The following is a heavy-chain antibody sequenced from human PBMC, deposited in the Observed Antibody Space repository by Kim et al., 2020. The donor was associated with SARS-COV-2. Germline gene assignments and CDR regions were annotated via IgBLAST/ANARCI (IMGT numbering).Heavy chain of an antibody. D-gene: IGHD2-8*01. CDR3: TRGLQWAFDF. Sequence: GGSLRLSCAASGFNFNIYSMNWVRQAPGRGLEWVSYITSSSSTIYYADSVKGRFTISRDNAKNSLDLQMNSLRDEDTAVYYCTRGLQWAFDFWGQGSLVTV. CDR1: GFNFNIYS. J-gene: IGHJ4*02. V-gene: IGHV3-48*02. CDR2: ITSSSSTI.